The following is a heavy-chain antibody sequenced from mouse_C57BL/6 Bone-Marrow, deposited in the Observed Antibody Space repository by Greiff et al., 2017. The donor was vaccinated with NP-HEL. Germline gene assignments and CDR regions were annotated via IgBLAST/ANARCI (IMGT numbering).Heavy chain of an antibody. J-gene: IGHJ2*01. Sequence: EVKLQESGAELVRPGASVKLSCTASGFNIKDDYMHWVKQRPEQGLEWIGWIDPENGDTEYASKFQGKATITADTSSNTAYLQLSSLTSEDTAVYYCTTSYYDYFDYWGQGTTLTVSS. D-gene: IGHD2-4*01. CDR1: GFNIKDDY. CDR3: TTSYYDYFDY. CDR2: IDPENGDT. V-gene: IGHV14-4*01.